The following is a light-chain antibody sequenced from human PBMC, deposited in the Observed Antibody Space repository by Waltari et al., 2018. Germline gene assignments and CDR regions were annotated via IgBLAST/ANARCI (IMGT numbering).Light chain of an antibody. Sequence: TQSPATLSLSPGERATLSCRASQSISSHLAWYQQKPGQAPRLLIYGASTRATGTPDRFSGRASGTDFTLTISRLRPEDFAVYYSQKYNTSPFTIGPGTKLEV. CDR1: QSISSH. CDR2: GAS. V-gene: IGKV3D-15*01. J-gene: IGKJ2*01. CDR3: QKYNTSPFT.